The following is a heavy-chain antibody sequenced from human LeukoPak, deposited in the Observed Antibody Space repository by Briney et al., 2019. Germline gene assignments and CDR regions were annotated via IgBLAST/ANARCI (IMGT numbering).Heavy chain of an antibody. Sequence: PGGSLRLSCAASGFTFSSYYMSWVRQAPGKGLEWVANIKQDGSEKYYVDSMKGRFTISRDNSKNTLYLQMNSLRAEDTAVYYCAKNMAGGSGRTSPFDYWGQGTLVTVSS. J-gene: IGHJ4*02. CDR3: AKNMAGGSGRTSPFDY. D-gene: IGHD3-10*01. V-gene: IGHV3-7*01. CDR1: GFTFSSYY. CDR2: IKQDGSEK.